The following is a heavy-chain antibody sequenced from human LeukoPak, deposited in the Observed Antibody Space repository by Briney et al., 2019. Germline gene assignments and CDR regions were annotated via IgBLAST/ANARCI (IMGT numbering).Heavy chain of an antibody. J-gene: IGHJ6*03. V-gene: IGHV4-31*03. CDR2: IYYSGST. CDR1: GGSISSGGYY. Sequence: PSETLSLTCTVSGGSISSGGYYWSWIRQHPGKGLEWIGYIYYSGSTYYNPSLKSRVTISVDTSKNQFSLKLSSVTAADTAVYYCARGRDVDYYYYYMDVWGKGTTATVSS. CDR3: ARGRDVDYYYYYMDV.